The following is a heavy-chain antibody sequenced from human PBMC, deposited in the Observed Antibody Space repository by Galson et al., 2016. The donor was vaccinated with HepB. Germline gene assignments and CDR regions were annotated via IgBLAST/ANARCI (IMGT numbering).Heavy chain of an antibody. V-gene: IGHV3-23*01. CDR1: GFAFHSYT. CDR2: ITPSGDST. Sequence: SLRLSCAASGFAFHSYTMGWVRQAPGKGLQWVSDITPSGDSTYYADPVTGRFTISRDNSRDTLYLQMNSLKTEDTAVYYCVRDMELQYWGQGTLVTVSS. D-gene: IGHD1-7*01. J-gene: IGHJ4*02. CDR3: VRDMELQY.